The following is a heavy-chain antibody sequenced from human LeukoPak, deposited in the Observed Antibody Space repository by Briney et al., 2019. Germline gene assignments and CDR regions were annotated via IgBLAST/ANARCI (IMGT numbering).Heavy chain of an antibody. V-gene: IGHV1-18*01. J-gene: IGHJ1*01. Sequence: ASVKVSCKASGYTFTSYGISWVRQAPGQGLEWMGWISAYNGNTNYAQKLQGRVTMTTDTSTGTAYMELRSLRSDDTAVYYCARDQDRITMIVVVTPFQHWGQGTLVTVSS. D-gene: IGHD3-22*01. CDR3: ARDQDRITMIVVVTPFQH. CDR1: GYTFTSYG. CDR2: ISAYNGNT.